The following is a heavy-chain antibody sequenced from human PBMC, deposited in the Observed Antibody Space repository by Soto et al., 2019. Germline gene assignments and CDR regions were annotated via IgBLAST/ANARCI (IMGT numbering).Heavy chain of an antibody. D-gene: IGHD2-2*02. CDR1: CVSISSYY. V-gene: IGHV4-59*01. CDR2: IYYSGST. Sequence: SETLSLACTSSCVSISSYYWSWIRQPPEKGLEWIGYIYYSGSTNYNPTLKSRVTISVDTSKNHFSLKLSSVTAADTAVYYCARALEVRAAIYTGGMDVWGQGITVTVSS. J-gene: IGHJ6*02. CDR3: ARALEVRAAIYTGGMDV.